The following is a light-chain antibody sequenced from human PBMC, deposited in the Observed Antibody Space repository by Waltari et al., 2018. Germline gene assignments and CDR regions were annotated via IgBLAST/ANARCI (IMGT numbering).Light chain of an antibody. V-gene: IGLV2-14*03. CDR1: VSIS. CDR2: DVS. J-gene: IGLJ1*01. Sequence: QSALTQPASVSGSLGQAITFSCAGVSISFPWHQQHPGNAPKLMIFDVSKRPSGVSNRFSGSRSGNTASLTISGLQAEDEANYFCSSYTSSSTYVFGTGTKVT. CDR3: SSYTSSSTYV.